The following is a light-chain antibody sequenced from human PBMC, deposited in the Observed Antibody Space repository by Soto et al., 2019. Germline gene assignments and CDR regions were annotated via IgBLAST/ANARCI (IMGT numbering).Light chain of an antibody. CDR2: GAS. V-gene: IGKV3-20*01. J-gene: IGKJ1*01. CDR1: QSVSSSY. CDR3: HHYET. Sequence: EIVLTQSPGTLSLSPGARATRSCRASQSVSSSYLAWYQQKPGKAPRLLIYGASSRATGIPDRFRGSGSGTDFTLTISRLEHEDFAVYYCHHYETFGQGTKVDIK.